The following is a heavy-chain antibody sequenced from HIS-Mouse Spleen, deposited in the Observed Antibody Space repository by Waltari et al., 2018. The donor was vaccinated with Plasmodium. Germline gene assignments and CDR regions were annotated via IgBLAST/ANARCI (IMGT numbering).Heavy chain of an antibody. D-gene: IGHD3-16*01. CDR2: IYYSGST. CDR1: GGSTSIYY. V-gene: IGHV4-59*01. CDR3: ARVGRRIWGAFDI. J-gene: IGHJ3*02. Sequence: QVQLQESRPRLVTPSETLSLTCTVSGGSTSIYYWSWIRQPPGKGLEWIGYIYYSGSTNYNPSLKSRVTISVDTSKNQFSLKLSSVTAADTAVYYCARVGRRIWGAFDIWGQGTMVTVSS.